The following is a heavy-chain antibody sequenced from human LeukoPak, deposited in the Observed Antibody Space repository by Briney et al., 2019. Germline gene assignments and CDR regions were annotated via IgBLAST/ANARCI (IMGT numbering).Heavy chain of an antibody. V-gene: IGHV3-30-3*01. CDR2: ISYDGSNK. CDR1: GFTFSSYA. J-gene: IGHJ4*02. Sequence: GGSLRLSSAASGFTFSSYAMHWVRQAPGKGLEWVAVISYDGSNKYYADSVKGRFTISRDNSRNTLYLQMNSLRAEDTAVYYCARDRYCSGGSCYSLFDYWGQGTLVTVSS. CDR3: ARDRYCSGGSCYSLFDY. D-gene: IGHD2-15*01.